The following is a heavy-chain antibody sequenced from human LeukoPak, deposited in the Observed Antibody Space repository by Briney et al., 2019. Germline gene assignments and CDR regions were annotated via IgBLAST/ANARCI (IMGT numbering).Heavy chain of an antibody. D-gene: IGHD2-21*01. CDR2: LHFSGTP. J-gene: IGHJ4*02. CDR1: DDSIRTNSYY. CDR3: TRGGDAHKLGNF. Sequence: PSETLTLACSVSDDSIRTNSYYWGWIRQPPGKGLEWVGSLHFSGTPYYSPSLSSRVAVSRDTSNNQFSLTLKSVTAPDTAVYFCTRGGDAHKLGNFWGPGILVTVSS. V-gene: IGHV4-39*01.